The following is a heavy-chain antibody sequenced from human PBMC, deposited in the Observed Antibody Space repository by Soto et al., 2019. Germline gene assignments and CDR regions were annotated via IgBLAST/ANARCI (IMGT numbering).Heavy chain of an antibody. V-gene: IGHV3-48*01. D-gene: IGHD3-10*01. Sequence: EVQLVESGGGLVQPGGSLRLSCAASGFTFSSYSMNWVRQAPGKGLEWVSYISSSSSTIYYADSVKGRFTISRDKAKNSLYRHMSSLGAEDTAVYYCASDLNFGLVDYWCQGTVVTVSS. CDR1: GFTFSSYS. J-gene: IGHJ4*02. CDR3: ASDLNFGLVDY. CDR2: ISSSSSTI.